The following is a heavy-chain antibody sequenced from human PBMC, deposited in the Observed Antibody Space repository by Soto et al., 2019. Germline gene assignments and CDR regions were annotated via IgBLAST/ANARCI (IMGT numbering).Heavy chain of an antibody. V-gene: IGHV3-23*01. CDR3: STYYYDSSGYYFLGTDAFDI. CDR2: ISGSGGST. D-gene: IGHD3-22*01. CDR1: GFTFSSYA. Sequence: LRLSCAASGFTFSSYAMSWVRQAPGKGLEWVSAISGSGGSTYYADSVKGRFTISRDNSKNTLYLQMNSLRAEDTAVYYCSTYYYDSSGYYFLGTDAFDIWGQGTMVTVSS. J-gene: IGHJ3*02.